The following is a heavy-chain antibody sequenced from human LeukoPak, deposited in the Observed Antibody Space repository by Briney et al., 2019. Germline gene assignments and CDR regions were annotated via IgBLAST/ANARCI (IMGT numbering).Heavy chain of an antibody. CDR1: GFTFSSYA. Sequence: GGSLRLSCTASGFTFSSYAMNWVRQAPGKGLEWVSSISSNSVYIYYGDSMKGRFTISRDNSKNTLYLQMNSLRAEDTAVYYCAKENYYDSSGYFGYWGQGTLVTVSS. CDR3: AKENYYDSSGYFGY. J-gene: IGHJ4*02. D-gene: IGHD3-22*01. CDR2: ISSNSVYI. V-gene: IGHV3-23*01.